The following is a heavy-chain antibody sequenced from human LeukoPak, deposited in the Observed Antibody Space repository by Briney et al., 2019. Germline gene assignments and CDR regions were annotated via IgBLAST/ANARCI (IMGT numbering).Heavy chain of an antibody. D-gene: IGHD4/OR15-4a*01. CDR1: GFTFSSYA. V-gene: IGHV3-30-3*01. J-gene: IGHJ6*03. CDR2: ISYDGSNK. CDR3: AKDLGMSMDYYYMDV. Sequence: PGGSLRLSCAASGFTFSSYAMHWVRQAPGKGLEWVAVISYDGSNKYYADSVKGRFTISRDNSKNTLYLQMNSLRAEDTAVYYCAKDLGMSMDYYYMDVWGKGTTVTVSS.